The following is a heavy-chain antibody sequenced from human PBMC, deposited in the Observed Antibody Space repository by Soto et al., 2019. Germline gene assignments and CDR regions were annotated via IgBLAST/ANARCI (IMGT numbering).Heavy chain of an antibody. V-gene: IGHV2-26*01. CDR2: IFSNDEK. Sequence: QVTLKESGPVLVKPTETLTLTCTVSGFSLSNARMGVSWIRQPPGKALEWLAHIFSNDEKSYSTSLNSRLTISKDTSKSQVVLTMTNMDPVHTATYYCARIYQTSGYYYVPHFDYWGQGTLVTVSS. D-gene: IGHD3-22*01. CDR3: ARIYQTSGYYYVPHFDY. J-gene: IGHJ4*02. CDR1: GFSLSNARMG.